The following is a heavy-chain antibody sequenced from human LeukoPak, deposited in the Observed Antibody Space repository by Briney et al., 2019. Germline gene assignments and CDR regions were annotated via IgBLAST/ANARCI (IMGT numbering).Heavy chain of an antibody. D-gene: IGHD2-2*03. V-gene: IGHV4-39*07. Sequence: SETLSLTCTVSGGSISSSSYYWGWIRQPPGKGLEWIGSIYYSGSTYYNPSLKSRVTISVDTSKNQFSLKLSSVTAADTAVYYCARVNGYCSSTSCSKYNWFDPWGQGTLVTVSS. CDR3: ARVNGYCSSTSCSKYNWFDP. J-gene: IGHJ5*02. CDR2: IYYSGST. CDR1: GGSISSSSYY.